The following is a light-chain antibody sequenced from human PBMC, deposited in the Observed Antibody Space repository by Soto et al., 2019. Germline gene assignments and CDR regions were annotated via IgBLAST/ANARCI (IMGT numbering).Light chain of an antibody. J-gene: IGKJ1*01. CDR3: QHFGSSPGT. V-gene: IGKV3-20*01. Sequence: IVLTQSPGTLSLSPGEGATLSCRASQSFVGKNLAWYQQKPGQPPRLLFYDVSERATGIPDRFSGSGSGTDFTLTISRLEPEDSAVYYCQHFGSSPGTFGQGTKVEVK. CDR2: DVS. CDR1: QSFVGKN.